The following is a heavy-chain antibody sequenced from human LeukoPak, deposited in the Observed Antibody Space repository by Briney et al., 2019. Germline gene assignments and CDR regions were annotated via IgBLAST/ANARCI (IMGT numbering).Heavy chain of an antibody. CDR1: GGSISSGGYY. J-gene: IGHJ3*02. CDR3: ARGHYYDSSGYPPGDAFDI. CDR2: IYYSGST. D-gene: IGHD3-22*01. Sequence: SETLSLTCTVSGGSISSGGYYWSWLRQHPGKGLEWIGYIYYSGSTYYNPSLKSRVTISVDTSKNQFSLKLSSVTAADTAVYYCARGHYYDSSGYPPGDAFDIWGQGTMVTVSS. V-gene: IGHV4-31*03.